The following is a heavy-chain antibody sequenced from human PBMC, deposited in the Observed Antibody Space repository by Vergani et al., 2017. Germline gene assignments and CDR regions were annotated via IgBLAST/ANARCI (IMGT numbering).Heavy chain of an antibody. D-gene: IGHD3-10*01. CDR3: ARHTPYGXGSYFYFYYGMDV. Sequence: QVQLQESGPGLVKPSETLALTCAVSGYSISSGYYWGWIRQPPGKGLEWIGSIYHSGSTYYNPSLKSRVTISVDTSKNQFSLKLSSVTAADTAVYYCARHTPYGXGSYFYFYYGMDVWCQGTTVTVSS. V-gene: IGHV4-38-2*01. CDR2: IYHSGST. J-gene: IGHJ6*02. CDR1: GYSISSGYY.